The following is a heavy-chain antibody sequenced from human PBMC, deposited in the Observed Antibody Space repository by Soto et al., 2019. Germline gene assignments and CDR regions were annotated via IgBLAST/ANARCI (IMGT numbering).Heavy chain of an antibody. CDR1: CGSIISGGYY. D-gene: IGHD3-10*01. J-gene: IGHJ4*01. CDR3: ARMHYFGSGKPNDY. CDR2: IYYSGST. V-gene: IGHV4-30-4*01. Sequence: SETLSLTCTFSCGSIISGGYYWSWIRQPPGKGLEWIGYIYYSGSTNYNPSLKSRITISVDTSKNQFSLNLISVTAADTAVYYCARMHYFGSGKPNDYWGQGTLVTVS.